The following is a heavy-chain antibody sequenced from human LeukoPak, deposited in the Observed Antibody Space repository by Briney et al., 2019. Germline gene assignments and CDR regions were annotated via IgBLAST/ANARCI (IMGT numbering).Heavy chain of an antibody. J-gene: IGHJ4*02. D-gene: IGHD3-22*01. V-gene: IGHV5-51*01. CDR1: GYSFSTYG. CDR3: ARRWYDSSGYSRHFDY. Sequence: GESLKISCKASGYSFSTYGIGWVRQMPGKGLEWMGIIYPGDSDTRYSPSFQGQVTISADKSISTAYLQWSSLTASDTAIYYCARRWYDSSGYSRHFDYWGQGTQVTVPS. CDR2: IYPGDSDT.